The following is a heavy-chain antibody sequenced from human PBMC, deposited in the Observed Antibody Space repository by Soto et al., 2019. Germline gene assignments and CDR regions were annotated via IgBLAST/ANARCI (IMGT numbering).Heavy chain of an antibody. CDR1: GFTFSSYA. CDR3: ARDPEPYRRGDTSTHMDY. Sequence: EGSLRLSCAASGFTFSSYAMHWVRQAPGKGLEWVAVISYEGSKKYYADSVKGRFTISRDNSKNTLYLQMNSLRVEDTAVYYCARDPEPYRRGDTSTHMDYWGQGTLVTVSS. CDR2: ISYEGSKK. J-gene: IGHJ4*02. D-gene: IGHD3-10*01. V-gene: IGHV3-30-3*01.